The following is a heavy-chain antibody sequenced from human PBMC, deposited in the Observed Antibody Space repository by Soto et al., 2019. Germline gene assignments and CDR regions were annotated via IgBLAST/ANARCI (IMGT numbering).Heavy chain of an antibody. CDR1: GGTFSGYA. D-gene: IGHD1-20*01. CDR3: ARDPRSITGTTSSEDFQH. V-gene: IGHV1-69*01. CDR2: IIPLLGIT. Sequence: AQLMQSGAEVKKPGSSVKVSCEASGGTFSGYAMNWVRQAPGQGLEWMGGIIPLLGITDYGQKFQGRITIAADESTGTAYMDLRGLRSEDTAIYYCARDPRSITGTTSSEDFQHWGQGTLVSVSS. J-gene: IGHJ1*01.